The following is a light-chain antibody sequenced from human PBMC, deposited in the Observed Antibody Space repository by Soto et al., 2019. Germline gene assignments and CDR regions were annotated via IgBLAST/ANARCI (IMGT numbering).Light chain of an antibody. J-gene: IGKJ1*01. V-gene: IGKV3-15*01. CDR3: QQYNNWPQT. CDR2: DAS. CDR1: QSLRSS. Sequence: ETMMTQSPDTLSVSLGERATLSCRASQSLRSSLAWYQQKPGQAPRLLIYDASTRATGIPARFSGSGSGTDFTLTTSGLQSEDFAVYYCQQYNNWPQTFGQGTKVDNK.